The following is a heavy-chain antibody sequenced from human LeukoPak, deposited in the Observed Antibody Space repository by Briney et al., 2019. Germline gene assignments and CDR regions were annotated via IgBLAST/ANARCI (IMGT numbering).Heavy chain of an antibody. V-gene: IGHV3-30*18. J-gene: IGHJ6*03. D-gene: IGHD3-16*01. CDR2: ISYDGSNK. Sequence: PGGSLRLSCAASGFTFSSYGMHWVRQAPGKGLEWVAVISYDGSNKYYADSVKGRFTISRDNSKNTLYLQMNSLRAEDTAVYYCAKDGWGWGYYYYYMDAWGKGTTVTVSS. CDR3: AKDGWGWGYYYYYMDA. CDR1: GFTFSSYG.